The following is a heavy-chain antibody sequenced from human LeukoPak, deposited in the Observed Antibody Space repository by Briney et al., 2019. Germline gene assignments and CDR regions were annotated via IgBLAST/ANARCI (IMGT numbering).Heavy chain of an antibody. CDR2: ISAYNGNT. D-gene: IGHD1-7*01. Sequence: ASVKVSCKASGYTFTGYYMHWVRQAPGQGLEWMGWISAYNGNTNYAQKLQGRVTMTTDTSTSTAYMELRSLRSDDTAVYYCARDGRYNWNYEDYWGQGTLVTVSS. CDR1: GYTFTGYY. V-gene: IGHV1-18*04. J-gene: IGHJ4*02. CDR3: ARDGRYNWNYEDY.